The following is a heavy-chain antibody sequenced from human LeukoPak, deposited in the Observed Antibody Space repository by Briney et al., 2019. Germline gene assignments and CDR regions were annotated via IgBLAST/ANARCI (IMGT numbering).Heavy chain of an antibody. V-gene: IGHV1-2*02. Sequence: ASLRVSCEASGYTFTGYYVDWVRHSPRQGRECRGWFNPNRGGIHSAQKFQGSGTLTGDTSISTVYMEVRGLTSDDPAVYYCAREYGSGYYYVYLDYWGQGTLVTVSS. CDR2: FNPNRGGI. CDR3: AREYGSGYYYVYLDY. J-gene: IGHJ4*02. CDR1: GYTFTGYY. D-gene: IGHD3-10*01.